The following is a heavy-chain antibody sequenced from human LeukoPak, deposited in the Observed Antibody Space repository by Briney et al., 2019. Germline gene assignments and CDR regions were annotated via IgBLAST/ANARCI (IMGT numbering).Heavy chain of an antibody. Sequence: PSETLSLTCTVSAGSISGYYWSWFRQPPGMGLEWIGYIYYTGSPNYNPSLKSRVTISVDTSNNQFSLRLSSVTAADTAVYYCARHANDGDYPLDYWGQGTLVTVSS. CDR2: IYYTGSP. CDR3: ARHANDGDYPLDY. D-gene: IGHD4-17*01. CDR1: AGSISGYY. J-gene: IGHJ4*02. V-gene: IGHV4-59*08.